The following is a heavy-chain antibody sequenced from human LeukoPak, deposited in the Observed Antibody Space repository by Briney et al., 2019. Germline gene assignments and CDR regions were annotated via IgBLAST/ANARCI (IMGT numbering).Heavy chain of an antibody. CDR3: ARDPNYYGSGRLHHTKFGGSTT. Sequence: SETLSLTCTVSGGSISSSSYYWGWIRQPPGKGLEWIGSIYYSGSTYYNPSLKSRVTISVDTSKNQFSLKLSSVTAADTAVYYCARDPNYYGSGRLHHTKFGGSTTWGQGTLVTVSS. J-gene: IGHJ5*02. CDR2: IYYSGST. D-gene: IGHD3-10*01. V-gene: IGHV4-39*07. CDR1: GGSISSSSYY.